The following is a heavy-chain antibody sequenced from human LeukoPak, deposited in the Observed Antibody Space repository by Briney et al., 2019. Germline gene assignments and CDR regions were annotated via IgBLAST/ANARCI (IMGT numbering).Heavy chain of an antibody. V-gene: IGHV3-74*01. J-gene: IGHJ4*02. CDR3: ARDREDIVVVVAATPLV. CDR2: INSDGSST. Sequence: GGSLRLSCAASGFTFSSYWMHWVRQAPGKGLVWVSRINSDGSSTSYADSVKGRFTISRDNAKNTLYLQTNSLRAEDTAVYYCARDREDIVVVVAATPLVWGQGTLVTVSS. CDR1: GFTFSSYW. D-gene: IGHD2-15*01.